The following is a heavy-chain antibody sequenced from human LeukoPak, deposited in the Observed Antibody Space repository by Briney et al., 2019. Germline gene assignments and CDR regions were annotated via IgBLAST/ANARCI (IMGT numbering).Heavy chain of an antibody. CDR1: GFTDSSNY. CDR3: ARESSYGYVDY. Sequence: GGSLRLSCAASGFTDSSNYMSWVRQGPGKGLEWVSVIYSGGSTYYADSVKGRFTISRDNSKNTLDLQMNSLRAEDTAVYYCARESSYGYVDYWGQGTLVTVSS. V-gene: IGHV3-66*02. D-gene: IGHD5-18*01. J-gene: IGHJ4*02. CDR2: IYSGGST.